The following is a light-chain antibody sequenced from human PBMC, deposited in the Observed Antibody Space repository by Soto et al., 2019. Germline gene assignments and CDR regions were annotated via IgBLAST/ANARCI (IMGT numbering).Light chain of an antibody. CDR1: QSITGW. CDR3: QQYNPYSPWT. Sequence: DIQMTQYPPTLSASVGHRVTISCLASQSITGWLAWFQQKPGKAPKLLISKASKLESGVPSRFSGSGSGTDFTLTISGLQPDDFANYYCQQYNPYSPWTFGQGTKVDIK. J-gene: IGKJ1*01. V-gene: IGKV1-5*03. CDR2: KAS.